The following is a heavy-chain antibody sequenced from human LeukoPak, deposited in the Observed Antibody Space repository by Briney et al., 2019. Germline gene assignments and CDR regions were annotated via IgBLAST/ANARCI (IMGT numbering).Heavy chain of an antibody. D-gene: IGHD6-19*01. CDR3: AKDNRRHYTSGPNPDSLH. V-gene: IGHV3-53*01. Sequence: GGSLRLSCAASGFTVSSNYMSWVRQAPGKGLEWVSVIYSGGSTYYADSVKGRFTISRDNSKNTLYLQMNSLRVEDTAFYYCAKDNRRHYTSGPNPDSLHWGQGALVTVSS. J-gene: IGHJ4*02. CDR2: IYSGGST. CDR1: GFTVSSNY.